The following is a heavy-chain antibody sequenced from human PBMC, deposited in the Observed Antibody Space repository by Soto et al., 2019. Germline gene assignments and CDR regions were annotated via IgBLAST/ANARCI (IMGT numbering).Heavy chain of an antibody. Sequence: EVQLLESGGGLVQPGESLTLSCAASGFTFSTYAMSWVRQAPGKGLEWVSAISGSGDSTYYADSVKGRFTISRDNSKNTLYLQMNSLRAEDTAVYYCAKATSGSWYYFDYWGQGTLVTVSS. CDR3: AKATSGSWYYFDY. CDR2: ISGSGDST. V-gene: IGHV3-23*01. J-gene: IGHJ4*02. CDR1: GFTFSTYA. D-gene: IGHD6-13*01.